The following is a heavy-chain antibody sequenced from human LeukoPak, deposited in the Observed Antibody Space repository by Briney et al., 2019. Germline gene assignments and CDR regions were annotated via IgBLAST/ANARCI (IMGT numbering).Heavy chain of an antibody. CDR1: GYTFTSYY. J-gene: IGHJ4*02. CDR2: INPNSGGT. Sequence: ASVKVSCKASGYTFTSYYMHWVRQAPGQGLEWMGWINPNSGGTNYAQKFQGRVTMTRDTSISTAYMELSRLRSDDTAVYYCARAYSSGWSRYFDYWGQGTPVTVSS. CDR3: ARAYSSGWSRYFDY. D-gene: IGHD6-19*01. V-gene: IGHV1-2*02.